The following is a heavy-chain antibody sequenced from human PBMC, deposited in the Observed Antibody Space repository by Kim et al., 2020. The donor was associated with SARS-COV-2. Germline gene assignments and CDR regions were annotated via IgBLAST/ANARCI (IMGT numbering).Heavy chain of an antibody. V-gene: IGHV3-7*03. CDR1: GFSFSAFW. CDR3: TRDLKVRGAFVMSDHYYGMDL. J-gene: IGHJ6*02. CDR2: IMQDGSEK. Sequence: GGSLRLSCAASGFSFSAFWMSWVRQAPGKGLEWVANIMQDGSEKYYVDSVRGRFTISRDNTNSTLNLQMNNLRAEDTAVYYCTRDLKVRGAFVMSDHYYGMDLWGQGTTVIVSS. D-gene: IGHD3-10*01.